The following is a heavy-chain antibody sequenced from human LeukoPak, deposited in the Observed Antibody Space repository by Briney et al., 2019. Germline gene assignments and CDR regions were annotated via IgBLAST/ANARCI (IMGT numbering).Heavy chain of an antibody. V-gene: IGHV1-2*02. CDR2: ISPNTGGT. CDR3: ARGASVSVLYYFYYYMDV. Sequence: ASVKVSCKASGYTFTDYYIHWVRQAPGQGLEWMGWISPNTGGTNYAQKFQGRVTMTRDTSISTAYMELSRLRSDDTAVFYCARGASVSVLYYFYYYMDVWGKGTTVTISS. J-gene: IGHJ6*03. D-gene: IGHD2/OR15-2a*01. CDR1: GYTFTDYY.